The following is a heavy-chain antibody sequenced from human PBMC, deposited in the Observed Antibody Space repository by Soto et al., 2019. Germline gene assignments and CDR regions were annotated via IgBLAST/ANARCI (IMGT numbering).Heavy chain of an antibody. J-gene: IGHJ6*03. CDR1: GGSISSGGYY. CDR2: IYYSGST. CDR3: ARAPYSIYLPSYYYYYYYMDV. Sequence: SETLSLTCTVSGGSISSGGYYWSWIRQHPGKGLEWIGYIYYSGSTYYNPSLKSRVTISVDTSKNQFSLKLSSVTAADTAVYYCARAPYSIYLPSYYYYYYYMDVWGKGTTVTVSS. D-gene: IGHD4-4*01. V-gene: IGHV4-31*03.